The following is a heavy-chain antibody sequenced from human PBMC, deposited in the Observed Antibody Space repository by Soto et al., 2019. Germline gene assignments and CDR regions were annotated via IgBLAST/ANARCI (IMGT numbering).Heavy chain of an antibody. Sequence: QVQLVQSGAEVKKPGASVKVSCKASGYTFTGYYMHWVRQAPGQGLEWMGRISPNSGSTNFAQKFQGRVTMTRDTSINTAYLELRSLTSDDTAVYYCATDGMVRGVRIHYWGQGTLVTVSS. CDR3: ATDGMVRGVRIHY. J-gene: IGHJ4*02. CDR2: ISPNSGST. D-gene: IGHD3-10*01. CDR1: GYTFTGYY. V-gene: IGHV1-2*06.